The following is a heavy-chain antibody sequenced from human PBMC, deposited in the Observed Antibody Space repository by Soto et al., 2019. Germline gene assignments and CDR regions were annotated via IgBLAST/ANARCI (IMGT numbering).Heavy chain of an antibody. CDR3: AGALRELSSSMDY. J-gene: IGHJ4*02. CDR2: IIPILGIA. Sequence: SVKVSCKASGGTFSSYTISWVRQAPGQGLEWMGRIIPILGIANYAQKFQGRVTITADKSTSTAYMELSSLRSEDTAVYYCAGALRELSSSMDYWGQGTLVTVSS. D-gene: IGHD6-13*01. CDR1: GGTFSSYT. V-gene: IGHV1-69*02.